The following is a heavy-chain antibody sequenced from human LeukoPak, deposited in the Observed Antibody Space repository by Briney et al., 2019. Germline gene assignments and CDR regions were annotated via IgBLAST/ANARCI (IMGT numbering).Heavy chain of an antibody. D-gene: IGHD1-1*01. Sequence: GGSLRLSCAASGFTFSSYSMNWVRQAPGKGLEWVSYISSSSSTIYYADSVKGRFTISRDNAKNSLYLQMNSLRAEDTAVYYCARDLSGRGYYYYGMDVWGQGTTVTVSS. V-gene: IGHV3-48*04. CDR3: ARDLSGRGYYYYGMDV. CDR1: GFTFSSYS. CDR2: ISSSSSTI. J-gene: IGHJ6*02.